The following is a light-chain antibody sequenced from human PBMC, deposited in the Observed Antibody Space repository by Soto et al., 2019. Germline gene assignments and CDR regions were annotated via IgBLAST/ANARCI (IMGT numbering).Light chain of an antibody. CDR1: QTIRSSY. Sequence: EIVLTQSPHTLSLSPGERASLSCRTSQTIRSSYFAWYQQKPGQSPRLLVYAASIRAPGIPDRFSGSGSGADFTLTISRLEPADFAVYYCQHYDGSLTFGGGTRVEIK. CDR3: QHYDGSLT. J-gene: IGKJ4*01. V-gene: IGKV3-20*01. CDR2: AAS.